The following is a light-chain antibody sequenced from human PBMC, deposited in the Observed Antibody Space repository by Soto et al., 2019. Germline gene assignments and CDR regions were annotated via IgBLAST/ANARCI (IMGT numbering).Light chain of an antibody. CDR3: QQSYNSPQT. J-gene: IGKJ1*01. Sequence: DIQMTQSPSSLSASVGDEVTITCRASYTIMTYLNWYQLKPGKPPRLLIYAASSLQSGVPSRFSGSGSGTDFTLTINSLQPEDFATYSCQQSYNSPQTFGQGTKVEIK. CDR2: AAS. CDR1: YTIMTY. V-gene: IGKV1-39*01.